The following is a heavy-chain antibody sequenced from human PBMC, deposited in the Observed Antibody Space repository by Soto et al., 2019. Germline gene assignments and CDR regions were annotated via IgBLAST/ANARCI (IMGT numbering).Heavy chain of an antibody. CDR1: GDSVSSNRGA. CDR3: ARVQHSAYFDY. Sequence: PSQTLSLTCDISGDSVSSNRGAWTWIRQSPSRGLEWLGRTYYRSKWYSYYAQSVKSRITINPDTSKNQFSLHLSSVTPEDTAVYYCARVQHSAYFDYWGQGTPVTVSS. V-gene: IGHV6-1*01. CDR2: TYYRSKWYS. J-gene: IGHJ4*02.